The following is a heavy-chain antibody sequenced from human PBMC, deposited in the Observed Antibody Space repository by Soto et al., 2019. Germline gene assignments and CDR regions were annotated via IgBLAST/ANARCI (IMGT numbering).Heavy chain of an antibody. J-gene: IGHJ4*02. CDR1: GFTFSSYA. Sequence: GGSLRLSCAASGFTFSSYAMSWVRQAPGKGLEWVSAISGSGGSTYYADSVKGRFTISRDNSKNKLYLQMNSLRAEDTAVYYCPKDRRGIAVAGTSFEFDYWGQGTLVTVSS. D-gene: IGHD6-19*01. V-gene: IGHV3-23*01. CDR3: PKDRRGIAVAGTSFEFDY. CDR2: ISGSGGST.